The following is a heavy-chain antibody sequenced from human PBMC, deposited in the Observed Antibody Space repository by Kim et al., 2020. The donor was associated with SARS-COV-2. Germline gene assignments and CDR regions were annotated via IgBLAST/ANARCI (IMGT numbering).Heavy chain of an antibody. CDR3: ARDSTVPGGGGVAGTETYYYYGMDV. Sequence: GGSLRLSCAASGFTFSDYYMSWIRQAPGKGLEWVSYISSSGSTIYYADSVKGRFTISRDNAKNSLYLQMNSLRAEDTAVYYCARDSTVPGGGGVAGTETYYYYGMDVWGQGTTVTVSS. CDR1: GFTFSDYY. CDR2: ISSSGSTI. J-gene: IGHJ6*02. D-gene: IGHD6-19*01. V-gene: IGHV3-11*04.